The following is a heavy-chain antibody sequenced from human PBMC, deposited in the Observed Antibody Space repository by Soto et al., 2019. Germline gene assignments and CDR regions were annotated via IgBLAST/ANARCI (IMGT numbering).Heavy chain of an antibody. CDR3: ARGAPRVGATTFYLWN. CDR1: GGTFSSYA. V-gene: IGHV1-69*01. Sequence: QVQLVQSGAEVKKPGSSVKVSCKASGGTFSSYAISWVRQAPGQGLEWMGGIIPIFGTANYAQKFQGRVTITADESTSTAYMEVSSLRSEDTAVYYCARGAPRVGATTFYLWNWGQGTLVTVSS. D-gene: IGHD1-26*01. J-gene: IGHJ4*02. CDR2: IIPIFGTA.